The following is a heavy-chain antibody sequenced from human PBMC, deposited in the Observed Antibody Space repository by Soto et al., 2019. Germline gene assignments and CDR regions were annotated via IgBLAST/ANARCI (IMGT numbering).Heavy chain of an antibody. Sequence: QVQLVQSGAEVKKPGSSVKVSCKASGGTLSIYGSSWVRQAPGQGLEWMGGTFPSFGTPNYAQKCQGRVTITADKSTSSAYIELRSLRSEDTAVYYCASPYTNSCAFDIWGQGTVVTVS. V-gene: IGHV1-69*06. D-gene: IGHD6-6*01. CDR2: TFPSFGTP. J-gene: IGHJ3*02. CDR1: GGTLSIYG. CDR3: ASPYTNSCAFDI.